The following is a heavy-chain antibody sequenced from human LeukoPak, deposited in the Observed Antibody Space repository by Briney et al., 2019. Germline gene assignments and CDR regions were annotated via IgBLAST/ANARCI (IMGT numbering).Heavy chain of an antibody. V-gene: IGHV1-69*01. D-gene: IGHD3-22*01. Sequence: SSVKVSCKASGGTFSSYAISWVRQAPGQGLEWMGGIIPIFGTANYAQKFQGRVTITADESTSTAYMELSSLRSEDTAVYYCARGGYYYDSSGYSYYYWGQGTLVTVSS. CDR3: ARGGYYYDSSGYSYYY. CDR1: GGTFSSYA. J-gene: IGHJ4*02. CDR2: IIPIFGTA.